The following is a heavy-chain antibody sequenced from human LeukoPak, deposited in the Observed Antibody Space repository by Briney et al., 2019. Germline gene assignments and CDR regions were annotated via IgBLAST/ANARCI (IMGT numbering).Heavy chain of an antibody. V-gene: IGHV1-69*01. CDR1: GGTFSSYA. D-gene: IGHD1-26*01. CDR2: IIPIFGTA. CDR3: ARHGSYQGDY. J-gene: IGHJ4*02. Sequence: GASVKVSCKASGGTFSSYAISWVRQAPGQGLEWMGGIIPIFGTADYAQKFQGRVTITADESTSTAYMELSSLRSEDTAVYYCARHGSYQGDYWGQGTLVTVSS.